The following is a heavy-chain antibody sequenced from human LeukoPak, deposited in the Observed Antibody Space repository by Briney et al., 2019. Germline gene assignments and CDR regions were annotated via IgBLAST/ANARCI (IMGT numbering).Heavy chain of an antibody. CDR2: IWYDGSNK. Sequence: GGSLRLSCAASGFTFSSYGMHWVRQAPGKGLEWVAVIWYDGSNKYYADSVQGRFTISRDNAKNTLYLQMNSLTAEDTALYYCARDPFFGDADLDQWGQGTLVTVSS. J-gene: IGHJ4*02. CDR1: GFTFSSYG. V-gene: IGHV3-33*01. D-gene: IGHD2/OR15-2a*01. CDR3: ARDPFFGDADLDQ.